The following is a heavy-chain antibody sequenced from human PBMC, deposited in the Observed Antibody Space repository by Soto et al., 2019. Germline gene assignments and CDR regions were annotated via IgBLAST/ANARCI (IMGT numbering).Heavy chain of an antibody. Sequence: EVQLLESGGTLVQPGGSLRLSCSASGFTFSNCAMSWVRQAPGKGLEWVSGIGGGGGVAYYADSVTGRFTMSRDNSKNNLYLQMDSLRAEDTAVYFCAKDVVARYDILTAYPYFDYWGQGTLVTVSS. CDR2: IGGGGGVA. CDR1: GFTFSNCA. CDR3: AKDVVARYDILTAYPYFDY. D-gene: IGHD3-9*01. V-gene: IGHV3-23*01. J-gene: IGHJ4*02.